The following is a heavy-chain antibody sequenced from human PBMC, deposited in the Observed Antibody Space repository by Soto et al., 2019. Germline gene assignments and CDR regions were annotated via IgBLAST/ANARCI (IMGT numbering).Heavy chain of an antibody. Sequence: SETLSLTCAVYGGSFSGYCWSWIRQPPGKGLEWIGEINHSGSTNYNPSLKSRVTISVDTSKNQFSLKLSSVTAADTAVYYCARGRGDRGCTNGVCYKPNYYYHYFKDVWGKGTTVTVSS. V-gene: IGHV4-34*01. CDR3: ARGRGDRGCTNGVCYKPNYYYHYFKDV. CDR2: INHSGST. CDR1: GGSFSGYC. J-gene: IGHJ6*03. D-gene: IGHD2-8*01.